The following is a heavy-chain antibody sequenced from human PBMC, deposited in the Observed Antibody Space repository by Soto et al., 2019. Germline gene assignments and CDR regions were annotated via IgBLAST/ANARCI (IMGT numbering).Heavy chain of an antibody. CDR2: TYHSGST. D-gene: IGHD4-17*01. CDR1: GGSISSGGYS. CDR3: ARAHYGDYGYGMDV. V-gene: IGHV4-30-2*01. Sequence: QLQLQESGSGLVKPSQTLSLTCAVSGGSISSGGYSWSWIRQPPGKGLEWIGYTYHSGSTYYNPSFKSRVTISVDRSKNQFSLKLSSVTAADTAVYYCARAHYGDYGYGMDVWGQGTTVTVSS. J-gene: IGHJ6*02.